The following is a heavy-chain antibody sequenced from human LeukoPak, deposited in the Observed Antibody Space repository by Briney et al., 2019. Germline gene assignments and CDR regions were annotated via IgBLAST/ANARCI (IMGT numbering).Heavy chain of an antibody. D-gene: IGHD4-23*01. Sequence: ASVKVSCKASGYTFNSYGISWVRQAPGQGLEWMGWISAYNGNTNYAQKLQGRVTMTTDTSTSTAYMELRSLRSDDTVVYYCARADYGDKFDPWGQGTLVTVSS. CDR3: ARADYGDKFDP. V-gene: IGHV1-18*01. J-gene: IGHJ5*02. CDR2: ISAYNGNT. CDR1: GYTFNSYG.